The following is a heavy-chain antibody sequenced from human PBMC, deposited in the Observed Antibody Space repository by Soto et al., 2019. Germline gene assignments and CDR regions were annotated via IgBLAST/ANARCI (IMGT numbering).Heavy chain of an antibody. V-gene: IGHV3-23*01. D-gene: IGHD2-2*01. J-gene: IGHJ4*02. Sequence: PGGSLRLSCAASGFTFSSYNMNWFRQAPGKGLEWVSSISGSGDGTYYADSVKGRLTISRDNSKNTVLLQINSLRAEDTAVYYCAKDSGPDCSSSSSLHYSDSPGQGTLVTVSS. CDR1: GFTFSSYN. CDR2: ISGSGDGT. CDR3: AKDSGPDCSSSSSLHYSDS.